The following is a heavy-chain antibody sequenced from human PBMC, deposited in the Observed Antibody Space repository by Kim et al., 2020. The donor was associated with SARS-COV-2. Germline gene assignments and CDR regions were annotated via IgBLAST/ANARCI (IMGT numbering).Heavy chain of an antibody. V-gene: IGHV3-30-3*01. CDR1: GFTFSSYA. J-gene: IGHJ4*02. CDR2: ISYDGSNK. D-gene: IGHD2-2*01. Sequence: GGSLRLSCAASGFTFSSYAMHWVRQAPGKGLEWVAVISYDGSNKYYADSVKGRFTISRDNSKNTLYLQMNSLRAEDTAVYYCARDLLVVVPAEDDYWGQGTLVTVSS. CDR3: ARDLLVVVPAEDDY.